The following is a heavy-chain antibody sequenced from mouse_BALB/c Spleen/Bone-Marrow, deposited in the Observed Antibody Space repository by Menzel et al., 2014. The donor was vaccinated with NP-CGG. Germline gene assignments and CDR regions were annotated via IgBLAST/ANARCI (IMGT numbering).Heavy chain of an antibody. CDR1: GYTFTSYV. V-gene: IGHV1-14*01. CDR2: INPYNDGT. Sequence: VQLQQSGPELVKPGASVKMSCKASGYTFTSYVIHWVKQKPGQGLEWIGNINPYNDGTQYNEKFKGKATLTSDKSPSTAFMELSSLTSEDSAVYYCARSLYGYDWYFDVWGAGTTVTVSS. J-gene: IGHJ1*01. CDR3: ARSLYGYDWYFDV. D-gene: IGHD2-2*01.